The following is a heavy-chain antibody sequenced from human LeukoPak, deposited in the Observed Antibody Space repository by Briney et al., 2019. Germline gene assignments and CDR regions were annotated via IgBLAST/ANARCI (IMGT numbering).Heavy chain of an antibody. CDR1: GFTFSSYA. CDR3: AKDDEYCSGGSCYSGFGFDY. CDR2: ISGSGGST. Sequence: QTGGSLRLSWAASGFTFSSYAMSCARQAPGEGLEWVSSISGSGGSTYYADSVKCRFTISRDNSKSTLYLQMTSLRAEDTAVYYCAKDDEYCSGGSCYSGFGFDYWGQGTLVTVSS. V-gene: IGHV3-23*01. J-gene: IGHJ4*02. D-gene: IGHD2-15*01.